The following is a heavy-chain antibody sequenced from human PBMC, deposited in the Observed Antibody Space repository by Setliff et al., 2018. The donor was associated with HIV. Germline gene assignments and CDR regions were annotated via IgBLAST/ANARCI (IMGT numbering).Heavy chain of an antibody. CDR1: AYTFTDYF. CDR2: INPKTAAT. V-gene: IGHV1-2*02. Sequence: ASVKVSCKTSAYTFTDYFVHWVRLAPGQGLEWMGWINPKTAATQYAQDFQGRVTMTSDTSTSTVDMELSRLRSDDTAVYYCAREIFPQGIVVVFDAFDIWGQGTMVTVSS. CDR3: AREIFPQGIVVVFDAFDI. D-gene: IGHD3-22*01. J-gene: IGHJ3*02.